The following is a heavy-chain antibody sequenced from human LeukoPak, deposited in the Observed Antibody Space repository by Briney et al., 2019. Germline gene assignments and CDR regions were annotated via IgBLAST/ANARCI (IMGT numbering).Heavy chain of an antibody. J-gene: IGHJ4*02. CDR1: GFTFRRYG. V-gene: IGHV3-33*01. CDR2: IWYDGSNK. D-gene: IGHD3-10*01. Sequence: PGGSLRLSCAASGFTFRRYGMHWVRQAPGRGLEWVAVIWYDGSNKYYADSVKGRFTISRDNSKNTLYLQMNSLRAEDTAVYYCAGNYGPYYFDYWGQGTLVTVSS. CDR3: AGNYGPYYFDY.